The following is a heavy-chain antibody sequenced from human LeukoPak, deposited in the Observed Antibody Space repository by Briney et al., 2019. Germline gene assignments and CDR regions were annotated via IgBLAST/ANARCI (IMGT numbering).Heavy chain of an antibody. V-gene: IGHV6-1*01. Sequence: SQTLSLTCAISGDSVSSKSAAWNWIRQSPSRGLEWVGRTYYRSKWSNDYAASVKSRITVNPDTSKNQFSLPLSSVTPEDTAVYYCARSRAATFDCWGQGTLVTVSS. CDR3: ARSRAATFDC. CDR1: GDSVSSKSAA. J-gene: IGHJ4*02. CDR2: TYYRSKWSN. D-gene: IGHD2-15*01.